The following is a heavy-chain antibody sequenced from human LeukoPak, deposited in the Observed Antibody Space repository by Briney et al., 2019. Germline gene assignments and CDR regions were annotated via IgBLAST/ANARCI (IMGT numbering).Heavy chain of an antibody. CDR1: GGSISSY. CDR3: ARYGELGSDY. CDR2: IYYSGST. J-gene: IGHJ4*02. Sequence: SETLSLTCTVSGGSISSYWSWIRQPPGKGLEWIGYIYYSGSTNYNPSLKSRVTISVDTSKNQFSLKLSSVTAADTAVYYCARYGELGSDYWGQGTLVTVSS. D-gene: IGHD4-17*01. V-gene: IGHV4-59*01.